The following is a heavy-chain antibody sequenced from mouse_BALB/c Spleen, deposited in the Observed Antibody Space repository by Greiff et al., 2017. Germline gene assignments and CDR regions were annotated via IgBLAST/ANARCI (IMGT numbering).Heavy chain of an antibody. J-gene: IGHJ4*01. Sequence: EVMLVESGGGLVQPGGSLKLSCAASGFTFSSYAMSWVRQTPEKRLEWVATISSGGSYTYYPDSVKGRFTISRDNAKNTLYLQMSSLRSEDTAMYYCARRRTSWSSYLDYGGQGTSVTVSS. CDR3: ARRRTSWSSYLDY. V-gene: IGHV5-9-1*01. CDR1: GFTFSSYA. D-gene: IGHD1-1*01. CDR2: ISSGGSYT.